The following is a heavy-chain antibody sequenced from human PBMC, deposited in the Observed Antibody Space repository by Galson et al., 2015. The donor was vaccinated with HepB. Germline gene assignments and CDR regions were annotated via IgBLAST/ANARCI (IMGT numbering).Heavy chain of an antibody. V-gene: IGHV4-39*07. CDR3: ARDKGVEWLVRGWFDP. CDR1: GGSLSTTSYY. Sequence: LSLTCTVSGGSLSTTSYYWGWIRQPPGKGLEWTGSVYYTGSTDYNPSLNSRVAISVDTSKNQFSLKMTSVTAADTAVYYCARDKGVEWLVRGWFDPWGQGTLVTVSS. J-gene: IGHJ5*02. CDR2: VYYTGST. D-gene: IGHD6-19*01.